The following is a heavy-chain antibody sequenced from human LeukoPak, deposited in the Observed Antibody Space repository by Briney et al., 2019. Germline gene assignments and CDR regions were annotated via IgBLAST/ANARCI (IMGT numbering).Heavy chain of an antibody. J-gene: IGHJ3*02. V-gene: IGHV3-11*01. CDR1: GFTFSDYY. CDR3: AGSTTEWRAAFDI. D-gene: IGHD2/OR15-2a*01. CDR2: ISSSGSTI. Sequence: GGSLRLSCAASGFTFSDYYMSWIRQAPGKGLEWVSYISSSGSTIYYADSVKGRFTISRDNAKNSLYLQMNSLRAEDTAVYYCAGSTTEWRAAFDIWGQGTMVTVSS.